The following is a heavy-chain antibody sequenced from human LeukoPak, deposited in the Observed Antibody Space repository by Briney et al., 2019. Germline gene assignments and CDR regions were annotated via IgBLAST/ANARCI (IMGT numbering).Heavy chain of an antibody. CDR2: ISWNSGSI. Sequence: PGGSLRLSCAASGFTFDDYAMHWVRQAPGKGLEWVSGISWNSGSIGYADSVKGRFTISRDNAKNSLYLQMNSLRAEDMALYYCAKAIGGSYWVGFDIWGQGTMVTVSS. CDR1: GFTFDDYA. J-gene: IGHJ3*02. D-gene: IGHD1-26*01. V-gene: IGHV3-9*03. CDR3: AKAIGGSYWVGFDI.